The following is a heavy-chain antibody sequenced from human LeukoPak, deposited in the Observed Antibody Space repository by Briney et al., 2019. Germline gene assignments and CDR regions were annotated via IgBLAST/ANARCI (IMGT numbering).Heavy chain of an antibody. CDR1: GGPISSYY. CDR2: IYYSGST. V-gene: IGHV4-59*01. J-gene: IGHJ6*02. Sequence: PSETLSLTCNVSGGPISSYYWSWIRQPPGKGLEWIGYIYYSGSTNYNLSLKSRVTISVDTSKNQFSLRLSSVTAADTAVYYCARNDPFTISLRDYYGMDVWGQGTTVTVSS. D-gene: IGHD3-3*01. CDR3: ARNDPFTISLRDYYGMDV.